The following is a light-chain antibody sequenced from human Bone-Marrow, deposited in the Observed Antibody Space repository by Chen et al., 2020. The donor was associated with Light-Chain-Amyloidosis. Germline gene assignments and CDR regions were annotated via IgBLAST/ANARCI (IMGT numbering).Light chain of an antibody. CDR1: QTSSSNY. Sequence: EIVSTQSPGTLSLSPGEGANLSCRASQTSSSNYLTWYQQKFGQAPRLLIYGPSSRATGIPDRFTGSGSGTDFTLNINRLEPEDFAMYYCQQYGTSPLTFGGGTKVEIK. V-gene: IGKV3-20*01. J-gene: IGKJ4*01. CDR3: QQYGTSPLT. CDR2: GPS.